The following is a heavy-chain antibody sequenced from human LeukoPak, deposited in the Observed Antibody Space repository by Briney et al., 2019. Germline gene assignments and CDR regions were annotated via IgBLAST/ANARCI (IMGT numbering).Heavy chain of an antibody. Sequence: PGGSLRLSCAASGFTFSSYTMNWVRQAPGKGLEWVSSITSSSSYIYYADSVKGRFTISRDNAKNSLYLHMNSLRAEDTAVYYCVRLTAAGRRTDFDYWGQGTLVTVSS. CDR1: GFTFSSYT. CDR3: VRLTAAGRRTDFDY. D-gene: IGHD6-13*01. CDR2: ITSSSSYI. J-gene: IGHJ4*02. V-gene: IGHV3-21*01.